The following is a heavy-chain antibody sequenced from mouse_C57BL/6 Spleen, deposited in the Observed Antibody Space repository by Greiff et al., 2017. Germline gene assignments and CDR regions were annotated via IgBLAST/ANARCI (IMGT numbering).Heavy chain of an antibody. CDR2: IYPGGGYT. V-gene: IGHV1-63*01. CDR3: ARTGGYSFDY. CDR1: GYTFTNYW. J-gene: IGHJ2*01. Sequence: VQLQQSGAELVRPGTSVKMSCKASGYTFTNYWIGWAKQRPGHGLEWIGDIYPGGGYTNYNEKFKGKATLTSDKSSSTAYMQFSSLTSEDSAIYYCARTGGYSFDYWGKGTTLTVSS.